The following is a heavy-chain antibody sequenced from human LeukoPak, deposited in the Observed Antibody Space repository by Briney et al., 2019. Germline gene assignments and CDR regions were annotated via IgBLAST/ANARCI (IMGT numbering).Heavy chain of an antibody. Sequence: ASVKVSCKASGGTFSSYAISWVRQAPGQGLEWMGGIIPIFDTANYAQKFQGRVTITADKSTSTAYMEMSSLRSEDTAVYYCSGDSSLRGYYYYYMDVWGKGTTVTVSS. CDR1: GGTFSSYA. CDR3: SGDSSLRGYYYYYMDV. D-gene: IGHD2-2*01. J-gene: IGHJ6*03. CDR2: IIPIFDTA. V-gene: IGHV1-69*06.